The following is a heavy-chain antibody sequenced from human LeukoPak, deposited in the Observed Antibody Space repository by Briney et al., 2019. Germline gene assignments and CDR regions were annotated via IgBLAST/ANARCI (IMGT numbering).Heavy chain of an antibody. CDR2: ISDIGSI. Sequence: SETLSLTCTVSGGSISSYYWSWIRQPPGKGLEWIAYISDIGSINYNPSLKSRVTISPDTSKNQFSLKLSSVTAADTAVYYCAGHHPRNTVDFWGQGTLVTVSS. V-gene: IGHV4-59*08. CDR3: AGHHPRNTVDF. CDR1: GGSISSYY. J-gene: IGHJ4*02. D-gene: IGHD2/OR15-2a*01.